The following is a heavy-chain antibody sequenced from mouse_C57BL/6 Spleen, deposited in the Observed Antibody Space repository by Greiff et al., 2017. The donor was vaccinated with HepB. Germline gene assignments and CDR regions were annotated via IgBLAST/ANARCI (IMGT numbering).Heavy chain of an antibody. J-gene: IGHJ4*01. V-gene: IGHV1-82*01. CDR2: IYPGDGDT. CDR3: ARYWDKNNAMDY. D-gene: IGHD4-1*01. Sequence: QVQLQQSGPELVKPGASVKISCKASGYAFSSSWMNWVKQRPGKGLEWIGRIYPGDGDTNYNGKFKGKATLTADKSSSTAYMQLSSLTSEDSAVYFCARYWDKNNAMDYWGQGTSVTVSS. CDR1: GYAFSSSW.